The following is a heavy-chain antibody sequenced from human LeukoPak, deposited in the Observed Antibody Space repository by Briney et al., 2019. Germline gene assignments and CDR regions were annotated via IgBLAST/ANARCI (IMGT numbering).Heavy chain of an antibody. CDR2: INHSGST. CDR3: ARGLPIAAAGRLRYYFDY. V-gene: IGHV4-34*01. J-gene: IGHJ4*02. Sequence: SETLSLTCAVYGGSFSGYYWSWIRQPPGKGLEWIGEINHSGSTNYNPSLKSRVTISVDTSKNQFSLKLSSVTAADTAVYYCARGLPIAAAGRLRYYFDYWGQGTLVTVSS. CDR1: GGSFSGYY. D-gene: IGHD6-13*01.